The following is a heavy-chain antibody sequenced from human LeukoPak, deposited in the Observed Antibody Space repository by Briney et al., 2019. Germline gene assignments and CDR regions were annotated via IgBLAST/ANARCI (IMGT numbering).Heavy chain of an antibody. CDR2: IGASGEST. D-gene: IGHD5-24*01. V-gene: IGHV3-23*01. CDR3: AKDIQLST. CDR1: GFTFSVAA. Sequence: GSLRLSCAASGFTFSVAAMTWVRQAPGKGLEWVSLIGASGESTYYADSVKGRFTISRDNSKNTLSLQMNSLRVEDTAMYFCAKDIQLSTWGLGTMVTVSS. J-gene: IGHJ3*01.